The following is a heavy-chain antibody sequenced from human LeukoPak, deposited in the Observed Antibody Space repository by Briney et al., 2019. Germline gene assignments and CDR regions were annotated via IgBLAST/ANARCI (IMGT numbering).Heavy chain of an antibody. CDR3: ARGPGSSSWYVTLEGGYYFDY. CDR2: ISSIRNYI. D-gene: IGHD6-13*01. V-gene: IGHV3-21*01. Sequence: GRALRLSCAASKFTISNYNMSWVRQAPGKGLEWVSSISSIRNYIYYADSVQGRFTVSRDNAKNSLYLQMNSLRAEDTAVYYCARGPGSSSWYVTLEGGYYFDYWGQGTLVTVSS. J-gene: IGHJ4*02. CDR1: KFTISNYN.